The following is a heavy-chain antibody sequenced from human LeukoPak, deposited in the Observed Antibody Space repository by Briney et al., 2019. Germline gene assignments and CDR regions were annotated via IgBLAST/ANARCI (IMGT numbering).Heavy chain of an antibody. V-gene: IGHV3-23*01. J-gene: IGHJ4*02. D-gene: IGHD6-13*01. CDR1: GFTFSSYA. CDR3: AKDVSSSWYYFDY. Sequence: GGSLRLSCAASGFTFSSYAMSWVRQAPGKGLEWVSAISGSGGSTYYADSVKGRFTISRDKSKNTLYLQMNSLRAEDTAVYYCAKDVSSSWYYFDYWGQGTLVTVSS. CDR2: ISGSGGST.